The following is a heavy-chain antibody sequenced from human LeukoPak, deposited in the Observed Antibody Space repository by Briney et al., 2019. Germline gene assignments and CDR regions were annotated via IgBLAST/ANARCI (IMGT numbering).Heavy chain of an antibody. D-gene: IGHD2/OR15-2a*01. CDR3: ARHRPPTVIVWFDP. CDR2: IYYSGST. J-gene: IGHJ5*02. V-gene: IGHV4-39*01. Sequence: SETLSLTCTVSGGSISSSSYYWGWIRQPPGKGLEWIRSIYYSGSTYYNPSLKSRVTISVDTSKNQFSLKLSSVTAADTAVYYCARHRPPTVIVWFDPWGQGTLVTVSS. CDR1: GGSISSSSYY.